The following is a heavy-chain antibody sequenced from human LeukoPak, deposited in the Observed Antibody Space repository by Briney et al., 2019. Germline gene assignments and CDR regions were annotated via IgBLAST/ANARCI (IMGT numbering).Heavy chain of an antibody. D-gene: IGHD2-2*01. CDR2: IYSGGST. CDR1: GFTVSSNY. CDR3: ARGEYQLPQGN. Sequence: GGSLRLSCAASGFTVSSNYMSWVRQAPGRGLEWVSVIYSGGSTYYADSVKGRFTISRDNSKNTLYLQMNSLRAEDTAVYYCARGEYQLPQGNWGQGTLVTVSS. J-gene: IGHJ4*02. V-gene: IGHV3-66*01.